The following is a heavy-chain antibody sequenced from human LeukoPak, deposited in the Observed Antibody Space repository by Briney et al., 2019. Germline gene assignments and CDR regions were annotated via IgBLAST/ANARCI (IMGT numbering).Heavy chain of an antibody. CDR2: IYSGGST. D-gene: IGHD2-2*01. V-gene: IGHV3-66*01. J-gene: IGHJ6*02. CDR1: GFTVSSNY. CDR3: ASTYCSSTSCYVGHYYGMDV. Sequence: GGSLRLSCAASGFTVSSNYMSWVRQAPGKGLEWGSVIYSGGSTYYADSVKGRFTISRDNSKNTLYLQMNSLRAEDTAVYYCASTYCSSTSCYVGHYYGMDVWGQGTTVTVSS.